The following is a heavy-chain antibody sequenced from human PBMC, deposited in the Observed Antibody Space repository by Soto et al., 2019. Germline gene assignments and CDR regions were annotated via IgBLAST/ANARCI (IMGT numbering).Heavy chain of an antibody. D-gene: IGHD1-26*01. CDR1: GFTFSSYG. Sequence: PGGSLRLSCAAPGFTFSSYGMHWVRQALGKGLEWVAVIWYDGSNKYYADSVKGRFTISRDNSKNTLYLQMNSLRAEDTAVYYCARDRGVGNYFDYWGQGTLVTVSS. V-gene: IGHV3-33*01. CDR3: ARDRGVGNYFDY. J-gene: IGHJ4*02. CDR2: IWYDGSNK.